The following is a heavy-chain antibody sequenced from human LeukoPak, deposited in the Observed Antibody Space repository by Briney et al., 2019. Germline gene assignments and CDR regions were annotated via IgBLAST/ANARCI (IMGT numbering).Heavy chain of an antibody. J-gene: IGHJ4*02. CDR1: GFTFSSYS. CDR2: ISGSGGST. CDR3: ARGGSGSSYLVHI. D-gene: IGHD1-26*01. Sequence: GGSLRLSCAASGFTFSSYSMNWVRQAPGKGLEWVSAISGSGGSTYYADSVKGRFTISRDNAKNTLYVQMNSLRAEDTAVYYCARGGSGSSYLVHIWGQGTLVTVSS. V-gene: IGHV3-21*01.